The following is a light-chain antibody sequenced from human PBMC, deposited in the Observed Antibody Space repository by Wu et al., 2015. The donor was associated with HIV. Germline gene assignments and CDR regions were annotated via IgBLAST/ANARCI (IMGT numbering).Light chain of an antibody. V-gene: IGKV1-39*01. CDR2: AAS. CDR1: QSISSY. CDR3: QQYNYWPPT. J-gene: IGKJ1*01. Sequence: DIQMTQSPSSLSASVGDRVTITCRASQSISSYLNWYQQKPGKAPKLLIYAASSLQSGVPSRFSGSGSGTEFTLTISSMQSEDLAVYCCQQYNYWPPTFGHGTKVEI.